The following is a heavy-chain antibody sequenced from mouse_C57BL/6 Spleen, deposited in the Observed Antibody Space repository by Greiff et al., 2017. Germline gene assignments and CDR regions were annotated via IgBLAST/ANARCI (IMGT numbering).Heavy chain of an antibody. CDR3: AKDFAMDY. CDR1: GYAFSSSW. Sequence: QVQLKQSGPELVKPGASVKISCKASGYAFSSSWMNWVKQRPGKGLEWIGRIYPGDGDTNYNEKFKGKATLTADKSSSTAYMQLSSLTSEDSAVYYCAKDFAMDYWGQGTSVTVSS. V-gene: IGHV1-82*01. J-gene: IGHJ4*01. CDR2: IYPGDGDT.